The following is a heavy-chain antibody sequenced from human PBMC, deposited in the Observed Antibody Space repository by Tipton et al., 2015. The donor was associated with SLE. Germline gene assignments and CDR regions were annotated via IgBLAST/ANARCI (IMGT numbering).Heavy chain of an antibody. D-gene: IGHD3-10*01. CDR1: GFTFSSYG. CDR3: ARDRYYGFGAFDI. Sequence: SLRLSCAASGFTFSSYGMSWVRQAPGKGLEWVSGINWNGGSTGYADSVKGRFTISRDNAKNSLYLQMNSLRAEDTALYYCARDRYYGFGAFDIWGQGTMVTVSS. CDR2: INWNGGST. V-gene: IGHV3-20*04. J-gene: IGHJ3*02.